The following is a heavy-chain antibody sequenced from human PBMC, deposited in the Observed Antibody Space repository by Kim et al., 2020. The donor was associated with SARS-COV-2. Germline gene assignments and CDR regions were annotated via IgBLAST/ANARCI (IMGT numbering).Heavy chain of an antibody. V-gene: IGHV4-4*02. D-gene: IGHD3-22*01. J-gene: IGHJ4*02. Sequence: KSRVTISVDKSKNQFSLKLSSVTAADTAVYYCARLHSRYYYDSSGYGFDYWGQGTLVTVSS. CDR3: ARLHSRYYYDSSGYGFDY.